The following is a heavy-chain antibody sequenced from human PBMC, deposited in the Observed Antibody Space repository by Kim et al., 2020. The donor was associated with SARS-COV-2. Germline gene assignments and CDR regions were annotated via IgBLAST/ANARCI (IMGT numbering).Heavy chain of an antibody. J-gene: IGHJ4*02. CDR3: AKSGPDYDILTGYPPD. Sequence: GGSLRLSCAASGFTFSSYSMSWVRQVPGKGLEWVSAISASGGSTYYADSVKGRFTISRDNSKNTLYLQMNSLRAEDTAVYYCAKSGPDYDILTGYPPDWGKGALVTVSS. CDR2: ISASGGST. D-gene: IGHD3-9*01. CDR1: GFTFSSYS. V-gene: IGHV3-23*01.